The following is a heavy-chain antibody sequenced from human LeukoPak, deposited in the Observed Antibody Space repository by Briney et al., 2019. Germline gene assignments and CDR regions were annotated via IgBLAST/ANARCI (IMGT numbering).Heavy chain of an antibody. V-gene: IGHV4-4*02. J-gene: IGHJ4*02. CDR3: ARIYGSGSYLES. CDR1: GASSTNTDY. Sequence: SETLSLTCAVSGASSTNTDYWRAWVRQTPGMGVEWVGAVLGSGTTHYNPSLKSRVIISVDTSRNQFALKVTSLTAADTAVYYCARIYGSGSYLESWGQGALVTVSS. CDR2: VLGSGTT. D-gene: IGHD3-10*01.